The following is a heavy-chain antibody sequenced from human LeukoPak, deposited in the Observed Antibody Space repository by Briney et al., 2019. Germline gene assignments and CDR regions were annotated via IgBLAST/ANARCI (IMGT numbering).Heavy chain of an antibody. CDR3: ARDSVYGSGYPYYFDY. V-gene: IGHV3-21*01. D-gene: IGHD3-3*01. Sequence: EGSLRLSCAASGFTFSSYSMNWVRQAPGKGLEWVSSISSSSSYIYYADSVKGRFTISRDNAKNSLYLQMNSLRAEDTAVYYCARDSVYGSGYPYYFDYWGQGTLVAVSS. CDR2: ISSSSSYI. J-gene: IGHJ4*02. CDR1: GFTFSSYS.